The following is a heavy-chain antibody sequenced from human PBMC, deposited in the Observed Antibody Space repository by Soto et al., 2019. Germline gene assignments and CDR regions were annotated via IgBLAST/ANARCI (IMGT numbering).Heavy chain of an antibody. J-gene: IGHJ6*02. D-gene: IGHD5-12*01. Sequence: GALVKVSCKASGGTFSSYAISWVRQAPGQGLEWMGGIIPIFGTANYAQKFQGRVTITADKSTSTAYMELSSLRSEDTAVYYCARVEYSGSDLVYYYYGMDVWGQGTTVTVSS. CDR1: GGTFSSYA. V-gene: IGHV1-69*06. CDR2: IIPIFGTA. CDR3: ARVEYSGSDLVYYYYGMDV.